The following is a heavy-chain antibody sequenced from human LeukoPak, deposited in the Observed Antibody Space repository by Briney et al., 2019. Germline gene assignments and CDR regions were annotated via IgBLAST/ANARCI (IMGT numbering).Heavy chain of an antibody. CDR1: GFTFSSYS. CDR2: ISSSSSYI. V-gene: IGHV3-21*04. J-gene: IGHJ6*02. Sequence: GGSLRLSCAASGFTFSSYSMNWVRQAPGKGLEWVSSISSSSSYIYYADSVKGRFTISRDNSKNTLYLQMNSLRAEDTAVYYCAKELLWFGEAPYGMDVWGQGTTVTVSS. D-gene: IGHD3-10*01. CDR3: AKELLWFGEAPYGMDV.